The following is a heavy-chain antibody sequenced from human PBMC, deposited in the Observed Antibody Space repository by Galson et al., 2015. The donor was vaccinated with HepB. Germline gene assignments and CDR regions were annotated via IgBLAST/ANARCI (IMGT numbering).Heavy chain of an antibody. J-gene: IGHJ4*02. CDR1: GFTLSDYA. Sequence: SLRLSCAASGFTLSDYAMHWVRQAPGKGLEWVAVISYDGSNKYYADSVKGRFTISRDNSKNTLYLQMNSLRAEDTAVYSCTRVSDYVSFDYWGQGTLVTVSS. D-gene: IGHD3-10*02. CDR3: TRVSDYVSFDY. V-gene: IGHV3-30-3*01. CDR2: ISYDGSNK.